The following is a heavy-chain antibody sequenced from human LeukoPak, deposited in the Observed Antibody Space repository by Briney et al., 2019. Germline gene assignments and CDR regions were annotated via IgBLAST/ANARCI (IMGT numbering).Heavy chain of an antibody. CDR3: ARAPYDILTGYSGYFDY. Sequence: PGGSLRLSCAASGFTFSSYAMSWVRQVPGKGLEWVSSISRTSSYIYYADSVKGRFTGSRDNAKNSLFLQMNSLRAEDTAIYYCARAPYDILTGYSGYFDYWGQGTLVTVSS. CDR1: GFTFSSYA. CDR2: ISRTSSYI. J-gene: IGHJ4*02. D-gene: IGHD3-9*01. V-gene: IGHV3-21*01.